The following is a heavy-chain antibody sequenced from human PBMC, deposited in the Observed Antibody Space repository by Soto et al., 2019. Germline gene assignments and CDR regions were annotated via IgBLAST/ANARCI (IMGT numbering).Heavy chain of an antibody. CDR3: ARLRGYSSGSDFVFDY. CDR2: ILYDGSKE. V-gene: IGHV3-30-3*01. D-gene: IGHD5-18*01. Sequence: VGSLGLSCAASGFTFSDYAMHWVRQAPGKGLEWLAVILYDGSKEYYADSVKGRFTISRDNSNNMLHLQMSSLRPEDTAFYYCARLRGYSSGSDFVFDYWGQGTLVTVSS. J-gene: IGHJ4*02. CDR1: GFTFSDYA.